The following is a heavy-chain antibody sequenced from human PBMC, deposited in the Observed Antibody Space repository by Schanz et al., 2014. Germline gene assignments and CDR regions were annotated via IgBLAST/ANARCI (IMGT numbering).Heavy chain of an antibody. CDR3: ARVTTGYDS. CDR2: TNPNGGA. D-gene: IGHD5-12*01. Sequence: QVQLVQSGAEVKKPGASVKVSCQASGYTFAVYYIHWVRQAPGQGLEWMGVTNPNGGAEFAQKFQGRVTMTRDTSSSTVYMQLSSLTSDDTAIYYCARVTTGYDSWGQGTLVTVSS. J-gene: IGHJ4*02. CDR1: GYTFAVYY. V-gene: IGHV1-2*02.